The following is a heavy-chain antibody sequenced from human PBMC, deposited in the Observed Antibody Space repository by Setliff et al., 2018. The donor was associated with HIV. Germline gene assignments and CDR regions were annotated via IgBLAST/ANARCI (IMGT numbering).Heavy chain of an antibody. Sequence: LRLSCAASGFTFRNHAMHWVRQAPGKGLEWVAVISYDGSNKFYADSVKGRFTISRDNSKNTLYLQMNSLRAEDTAVYYCARGGRSLAAQTWFDPWGQGTLVTVSS. D-gene: IGHD6-6*01. V-gene: IGHV3-30*14. CDR1: GFTFRNHA. CDR3: ARGGRSLAAQTWFDP. CDR2: ISYDGSNK. J-gene: IGHJ5*02.